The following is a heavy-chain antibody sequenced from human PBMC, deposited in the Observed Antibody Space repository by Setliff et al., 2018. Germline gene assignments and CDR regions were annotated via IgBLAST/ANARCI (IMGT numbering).Heavy chain of an antibody. J-gene: IGHJ4*02. CDR3: ARGGTFRYFDY. CDR2: INHTGST. CDR1: GGTFSYYY. V-gene: IGHV4-34*01. Sequence: SETLSLTCAASGGTFSYYYWTWIRQSPGKGLEWIGEINHTGSTNYSPSLKSRLTISVDTSKNQFSLKLRSVTAADTAVYYCARGGTFRYFDYWGQGTPVTVSS.